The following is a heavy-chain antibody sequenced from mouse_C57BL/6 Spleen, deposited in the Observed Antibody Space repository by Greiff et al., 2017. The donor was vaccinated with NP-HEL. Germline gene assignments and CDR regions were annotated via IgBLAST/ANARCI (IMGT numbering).Heavy chain of an antibody. D-gene: IGHD2-1*01. V-gene: IGHV1-55*01. Sequence: QVQLQQPGAELVKPGASVKMSCKASGYTFTSYWITWVKQRPGQGLEWIGDIYPGSGSTNYNEKFKSKATLTVDTSSSTAYMQLSSLTSEDSAVDYCAREEGDYGNYFAYWGQGTLVTVSA. CDR2: IYPGSGST. CDR1: GYTFTSYW. CDR3: AREEGDYGNYFAY. J-gene: IGHJ3*01.